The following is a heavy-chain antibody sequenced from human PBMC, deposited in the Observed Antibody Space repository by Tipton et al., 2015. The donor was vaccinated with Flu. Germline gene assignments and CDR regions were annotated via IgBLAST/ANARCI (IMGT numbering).Heavy chain of an antibody. CDR3: ARDRPNYYDYGMDV. CDR1: GYSISSGYY. Sequence: TLSPTCAVSGYSISSGYYWGWIRQPPGKGLEWIGSIYHSGSTYYNPSLKSRVTISVDTSKNQFSLKLSSVTAADTAVYYCARDRPNYYDYGMDVWGQGTTVTVSS. CDR2: IYHSGST. J-gene: IGHJ6*02. V-gene: IGHV4-38-2*02.